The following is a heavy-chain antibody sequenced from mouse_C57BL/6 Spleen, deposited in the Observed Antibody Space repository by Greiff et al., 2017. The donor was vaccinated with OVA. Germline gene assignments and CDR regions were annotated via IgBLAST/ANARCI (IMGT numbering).Heavy chain of an antibody. CDR3: DINYYATGR. D-gene: IGHD1-3*01. V-gene: IGHV1-50*01. Sequence: QVQLQQPVAELVQPLASVKLSCKASGYTFHSSWMQWVKQRPGQGLEWIGEIDPSDSYTNYNQKFKGKATLTVDTSSSTAYMQLISLTSVDSAGYYRDINYYATGRWGEGTPAIVSP. J-gene: IGHJ4*01. CDR1: GYTFHSSW. CDR2: IDPSDSYT.